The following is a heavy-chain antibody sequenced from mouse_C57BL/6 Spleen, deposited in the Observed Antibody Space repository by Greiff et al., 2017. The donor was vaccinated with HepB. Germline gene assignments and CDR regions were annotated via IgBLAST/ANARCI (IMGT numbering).Heavy chain of an antibody. D-gene: IGHD2-3*01. V-gene: IGHV14-2*01. CDR3: ARGWLLPAGFAY. Sequence: EVQLQQSGAELVKPGASVKLSCTASGFNIKDYYMHWVKQRTEQGLEWIGRIDPEDGETKYAPKFQGKATITADPAPNTAYPQLSSLTSEDTSVYYCARGWLLPAGFAYWGQGTLVTVSA. J-gene: IGHJ3*01. CDR1: GFNIKDYY. CDR2: IDPEDGET.